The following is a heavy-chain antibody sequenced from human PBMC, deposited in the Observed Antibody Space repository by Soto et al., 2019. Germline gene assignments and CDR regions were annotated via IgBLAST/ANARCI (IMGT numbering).Heavy chain of an antibody. Sequence: EVQLLESGGGLVQPGGSLRLSCAASGFTFSSYAMSWVRQAPGKGLEWVSAISGSGGSTYYADSVKGRFTISRDNSKNTLYLQMNSLRAEDTAVYYCGKVEGGGYDYVWGSYGYFDYWGQGTLVTVSS. CDR3: GKVEGGGYDYVWGSYGYFDY. V-gene: IGHV3-23*01. CDR2: ISGSGGST. CDR1: GFTFSSYA. J-gene: IGHJ4*02. D-gene: IGHD3-16*01.